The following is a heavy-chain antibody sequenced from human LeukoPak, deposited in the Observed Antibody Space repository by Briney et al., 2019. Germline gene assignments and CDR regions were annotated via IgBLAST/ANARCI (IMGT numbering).Heavy chain of an antibody. CDR3: AKVSLEWSYYYGMDV. Sequence: GGSLRLSCAASGFTFSSYGMHWVRQAPGKGLEWVAVISHDGSNKYYADSVKGRFTISRDNSKNTLYLQMNSLRAEDTAVYYCAKVSLEWSYYYGMDVWGQGTTVTVSS. V-gene: IGHV3-30*18. D-gene: IGHD3-3*01. CDR2: ISHDGSNK. J-gene: IGHJ6*02. CDR1: GFTFSSYG.